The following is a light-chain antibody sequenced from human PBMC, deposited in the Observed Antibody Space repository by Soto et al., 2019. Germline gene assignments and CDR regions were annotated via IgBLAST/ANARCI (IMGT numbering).Light chain of an antibody. V-gene: IGLV3-21*02. CDR3: QVWDTTSDHFYV. Sequence: SYELTQLPSVPVAPGQTARIACGGKNIGRKGVHWYQQKAGQAPVLVVDDGGDRPSGIPERFSGSKSGNTATLTISRVEDGDEADYYCQVWDTTSDHFYVFGTGTKVTVL. CDR1: NIGRKG. J-gene: IGLJ1*01. CDR2: DGG.